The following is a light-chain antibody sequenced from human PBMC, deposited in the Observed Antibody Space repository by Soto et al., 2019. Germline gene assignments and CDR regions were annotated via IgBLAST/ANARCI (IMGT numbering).Light chain of an antibody. CDR2: DVS. CDR3: HQRYNWPRVT. Sequence: EIVMTQSPATLSVSPGGRATLSCRASQSISDTLAWYQQKPGQPPRLLIYDVSNRATGIPARFSGSGSGTDFTLTITSLEPEDFAVYFCHQRYNWPRVTFGQGTRLEIK. V-gene: IGKV3-11*01. CDR1: QSISDT. J-gene: IGKJ5*01.